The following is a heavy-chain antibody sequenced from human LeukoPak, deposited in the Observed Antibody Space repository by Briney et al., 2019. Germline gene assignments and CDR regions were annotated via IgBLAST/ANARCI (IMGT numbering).Heavy chain of an antibody. D-gene: IGHD3-10*01. CDR1: GFTISSYE. J-gene: IGHJ3*02. CDR2: ISSSGTDI. Sequence: GGSLRLSCAASGFTISSYEMNWVRQAPGKGLGWVSYISSSGTDIIYADSVKGRFTISRDNAKNSLSLQMNSLRAEDTAVYYCARGGSFDIWGQGTMVTVSS. CDR3: ARGGSFDI. V-gene: IGHV3-48*03.